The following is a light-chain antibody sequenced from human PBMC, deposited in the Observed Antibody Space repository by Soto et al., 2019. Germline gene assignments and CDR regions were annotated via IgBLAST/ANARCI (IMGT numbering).Light chain of an antibody. CDR1: QSVSSN. CDR3: QQRGNWPLT. J-gene: IGKJ4*01. CDR2: DAS. Sequence: EIVLTQSPATLSLSPGERATLSCRASQSVSSNLAWYQQKPGQAPTLLIYDASYRAAGIPARFSGSGSGTDFTLTISSLEPEDFEVYYCQQRGNWPLTFGGGTKVDIK. V-gene: IGKV3-11*01.